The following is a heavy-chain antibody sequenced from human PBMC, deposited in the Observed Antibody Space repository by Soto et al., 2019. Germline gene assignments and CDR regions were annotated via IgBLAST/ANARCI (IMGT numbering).Heavy chain of an antibody. CDR3: ARVTVIATLYGMDV. V-gene: IGHV4-59*01. D-gene: IGHD4-17*01. CDR2: IYYSGSS. CDR1: GGSISSYY. J-gene: IGHJ6*02. Sequence: SETLSLTCTVSGGSISSYYWSWIRQPPGKGLEWIGYIYYSGSSNYNPSLKSRVTISVDTSKNQFSLKLSSVTAADTAVYYCARVTVIATLYGMDVWGQGTTVTVSS.